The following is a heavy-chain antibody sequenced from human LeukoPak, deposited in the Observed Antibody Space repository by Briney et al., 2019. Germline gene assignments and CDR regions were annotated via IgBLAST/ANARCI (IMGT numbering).Heavy chain of an antibody. CDR1: GGSISSYY. CDR2: IYYSGST. CDR3: AGADLVVPAALGAFDI. J-gene: IGHJ3*02. Sequence: SETLSLTCTVSGGSISSYYWNWIRQPAGKGLEWIGYIYYSGSTNYNPSLKSRVTISVDTSKNQFSLKLSSVTATDTAVYYCAGADLVVPAALGAFDIWGQGTMVTVSS. D-gene: IGHD2-2*01. V-gene: IGHV4-59*01.